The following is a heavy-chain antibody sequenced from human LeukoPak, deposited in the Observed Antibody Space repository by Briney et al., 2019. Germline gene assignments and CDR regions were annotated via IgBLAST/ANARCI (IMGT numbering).Heavy chain of an antibody. V-gene: IGHV1-2*06. D-gene: IGHD4-17*01. Sequence: ASVKVSCKASGYTFIGYYIHWVRQAPGQGLEWVRRINPTSGGTNSAQKFQGRVTMTSDTSISTAYMELRRLRSDDTAVYYCARSYGDSGNHFNYMDVWGKGTTVTVSS. CDR3: ARSYGDSGNHFNYMDV. J-gene: IGHJ6*03. CDR2: INPTSGGT. CDR1: GYTFIGYY.